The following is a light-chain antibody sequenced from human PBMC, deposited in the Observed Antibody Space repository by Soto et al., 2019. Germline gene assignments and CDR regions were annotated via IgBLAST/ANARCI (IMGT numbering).Light chain of an antibody. Sequence: DIVMTQSPLSLPVTPGEPASISCRSSQSLLHSNGYNYLDWYLQKPGQSPQLLIYLGSNRDSGVPDMFSDSGSGTDFTLKISRVEAEDVGVYYCMQALQTPITFGQGTRLEIK. J-gene: IGKJ5*01. CDR2: LGS. CDR1: QSLLHSNGYNY. V-gene: IGKV2-28*01. CDR3: MQALQTPIT.